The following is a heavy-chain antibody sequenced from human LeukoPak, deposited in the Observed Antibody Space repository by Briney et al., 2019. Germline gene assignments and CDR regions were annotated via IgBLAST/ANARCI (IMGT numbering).Heavy chain of an antibody. J-gene: IGHJ4*02. Sequence: SETLSLTCTVSGGSISSYYWSWIRQPPGKGLEWIGYIYYSGSTNYNPSLKSRVTISVDTSKNQFSLKLSSVTAADTAVYYCARHRGRFLEWLLDYWGQGTLVTVSS. V-gene: IGHV4-59*08. CDR3: ARHRGRFLEWLLDY. CDR2: IYYSGST. CDR1: GGSISSYY. D-gene: IGHD3-3*01.